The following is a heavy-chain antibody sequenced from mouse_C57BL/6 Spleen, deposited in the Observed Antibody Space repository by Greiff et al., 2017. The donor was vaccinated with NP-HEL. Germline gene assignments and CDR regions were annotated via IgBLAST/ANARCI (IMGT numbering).Heavy chain of an antibody. V-gene: IGHV5-17*01. CDR1: GFTFSDYG. Sequence: EVQVVESGGGLVKPGGSLKLSCAASGFTFSDYGMHWVRQAPEKGLEWVAYISSGSSTIYYADTVKGRFTISRDNAKNTLFLQMTSLRSEDTAMYYFARAPCYYYGSSYDWYFDVWGTVTTVTVAS. CDR2: ISSGSSTI. D-gene: IGHD1-1*01. J-gene: IGHJ1*03. CDR3: ARAPCYYYGSSYDWYFDV.